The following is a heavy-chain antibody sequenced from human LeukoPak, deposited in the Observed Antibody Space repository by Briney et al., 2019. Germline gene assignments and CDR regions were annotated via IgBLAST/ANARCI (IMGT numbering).Heavy chain of an antibody. J-gene: IGHJ4*02. CDR1: GFTFRDYY. CDR2: ISSGGSTT. Sequence: GGSLRLSCAASGFTFRDYYMSWIRQAPGKGLEWISYISSGGSTTYYTDSVKGRFTISRDNYKNTLYLQMNSLRAEDTAVYYCARPSTGSYLKPMFDYWGQGSLVTVSS. D-gene: IGHD1-26*01. V-gene: IGHV3-11*04. CDR3: ARPSTGSYLKPMFDY.